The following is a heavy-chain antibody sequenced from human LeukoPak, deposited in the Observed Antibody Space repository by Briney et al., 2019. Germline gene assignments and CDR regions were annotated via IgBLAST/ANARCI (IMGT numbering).Heavy chain of an antibody. CDR2: IYYSGIT. Sequence: SETLSLTCAVYGGSFSGYYWGWIRQPPGKGLEWIGIIYYSGITHYNPSLKSRVTILVDTSKNQFSLKLSSVTDADTAVYYCARVRRSLNWFDSWGQGTLVTVSS. CDR3: ARVRRSLNWFDS. V-gene: IGHV4-34*01. J-gene: IGHJ5*01. D-gene: IGHD3-3*01. CDR1: GGSFSGYY.